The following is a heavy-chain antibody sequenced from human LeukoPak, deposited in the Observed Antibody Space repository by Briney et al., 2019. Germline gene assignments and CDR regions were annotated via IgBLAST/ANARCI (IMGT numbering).Heavy chain of an antibody. V-gene: IGHV2-5*02. D-gene: IGHD2-15*01. CDR2: IYWDDDK. CDR3: AHSLYCSGGSCYSSAHYYFDY. CDR1: GFSLSTSGVG. Sequence: SGPTLVKPTQTLTLTCTFSGFSLSTSGVGVGWIRQPPGKALEWLALIYWDDDKRYSPSLKSRLTITKDTSKNQAVLTMTNMDPVDTATYYCAHSLYCSGGSCYSSAHYYFDYWGQGTLVTVSS. J-gene: IGHJ4*02.